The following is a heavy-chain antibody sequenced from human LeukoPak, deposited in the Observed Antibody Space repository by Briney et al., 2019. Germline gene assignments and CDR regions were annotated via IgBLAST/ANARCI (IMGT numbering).Heavy chain of an antibody. CDR2: IRYDESNK. CDR1: GFTFKNYG. J-gene: IGHJ4*02. Sequence: PGGSLRLSCAATGFTFKNYGMHWVRQAPGKGLQWVAFIRYDESNKQSADSVQGRFTISRDNSKNTLYLQMNSLRAEDTAVYYCAKDHLPVAGHKPPKPTGHFDYWGQGTLVTVSS. D-gene: IGHD6-19*01. CDR3: AKDHLPVAGHKPPKPTGHFDY. V-gene: IGHV3-30*02.